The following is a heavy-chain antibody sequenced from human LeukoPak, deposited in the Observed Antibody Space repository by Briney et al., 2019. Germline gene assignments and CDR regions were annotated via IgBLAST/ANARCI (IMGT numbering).Heavy chain of an antibody. CDR2: ISYDGSNK. V-gene: IGHV3-30*04. Sequence: GGSLRLSCAASGFTFSSYAMHWVRQAPGKGLEWVAVISYDGSNKHYADSVKGRFTISRDNSKNTLYLQMNSLRAEDTAVYYCARDEIRIAAAGFYFDYWGQGTLVAVSS. CDR1: GFTFSSYA. J-gene: IGHJ4*02. CDR3: ARDEIRIAAAGFYFDY. D-gene: IGHD6-13*01.